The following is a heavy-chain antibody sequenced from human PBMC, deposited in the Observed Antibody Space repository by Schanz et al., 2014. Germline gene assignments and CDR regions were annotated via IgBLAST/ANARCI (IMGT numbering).Heavy chain of an antibody. CDR2: IYHSGNT. J-gene: IGHJ4*02. CDR1: GASISSSNW. D-gene: IGHD2-2*01. V-gene: IGHV4-4*02. Sequence: QVQLQESGPGLVKPSGTLSLTCAVSGASISSSNWWSWVRQPPGKGLEWIGEIYHSGNTNYNASLKSRVTISVDTSKNQFSLNLSSATAADTAMYYCARRASCSRIGCPFDSWGQGTLVTVSS. CDR3: ARRASCSRIGCPFDS.